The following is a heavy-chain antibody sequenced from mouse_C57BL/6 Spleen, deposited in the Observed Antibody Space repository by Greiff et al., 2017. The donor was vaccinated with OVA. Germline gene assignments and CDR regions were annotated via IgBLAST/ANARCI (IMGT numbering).Heavy chain of an antibody. J-gene: IGHJ1*03. CDR1: GFSLTSYG. V-gene: IGHV2-2*01. D-gene: IGHD1-1*01. Sequence: VKLVESGPGLVQPSQSLSITCTVSGFSLTSYGVHWVRQSPGKGLEWLGVIWSGGSTDYNAAFISSLSISKDNSKSQVFFKMNRLQADDTAIYYCARILLSGYFDVWGTGTTVTVSS. CDR2: IWSGGST. CDR3: ARILLSGYFDV.